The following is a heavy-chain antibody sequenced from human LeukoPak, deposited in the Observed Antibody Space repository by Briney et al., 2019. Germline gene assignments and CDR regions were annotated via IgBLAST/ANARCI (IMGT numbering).Heavy chain of an antibody. CDR1: GGSFSGYY. J-gene: IGHJ4*02. CDR2: INHSGST. CDR3: VQNIPGTVEY. Sequence: SETLSLTCAVYGGSFSGYYWSWIRQPPGKGLEWIGEINHSGSTNYNPSLKSRVTISVDTSKNQFSLRLSSVTAADTALYYCVQNIPGTVEYWGQGTLVTVSS. D-gene: IGHD1-7*01. V-gene: IGHV4-34*01.